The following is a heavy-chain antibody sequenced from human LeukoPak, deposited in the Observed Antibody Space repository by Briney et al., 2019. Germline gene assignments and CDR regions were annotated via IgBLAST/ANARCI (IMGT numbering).Heavy chain of an antibody. D-gene: IGHD1-14*01. CDR2: ISGSGGST. CDR1: GFTFSSYA. V-gene: IGHV3-23*01. J-gene: IGHJ4*02. CDR3: AKDLSITHSFDY. Sequence: GSLRLSFSASGFTFSSYAMSWVRQAPGKGLEWVSAISGSGGSTYYADSVKGRFTISRDNSKNTLYLQMNSLRAEDTAVYYCAKDLSITHSFDYWGQGTLVTVSS.